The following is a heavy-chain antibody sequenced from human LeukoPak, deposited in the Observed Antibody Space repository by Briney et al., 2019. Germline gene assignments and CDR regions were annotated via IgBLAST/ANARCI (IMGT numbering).Heavy chain of an antibody. D-gene: IGHD2-2*01. CDR1: GFTFSNYW. J-gene: IGHJ4*02. V-gene: IGHV3-7*01. CDR3: ARGPLGYCSVTSCQFDY. CDR2: IKQDGSEE. Sequence: GGSLRLSCAASGFTFSNYWMSWVRQAPGKGLEWVANIKQDGSEEYYVDSVKGRFTISRVNAENSLFLQMNSLRVEDTAVYYCARGPLGYCSVTSCQFDYWGQGTLVTVSS.